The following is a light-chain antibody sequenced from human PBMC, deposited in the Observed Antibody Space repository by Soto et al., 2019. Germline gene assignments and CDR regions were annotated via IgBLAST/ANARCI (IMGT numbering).Light chain of an antibody. V-gene: IGKV1-8*01. CDR1: QGISSY. J-gene: IGKJ4*01. CDR3: QQYYSYPLT. Sequence: AIRITQSPASFSASTGDRVTITCRASQGISSYLAWYQQKPGKAPKLLIYAASTLQSGVPSRFSGSGSGTDFTLTISCLQSEDFATYYCQQYYSYPLTFGGGTQGGYQ. CDR2: AAS.